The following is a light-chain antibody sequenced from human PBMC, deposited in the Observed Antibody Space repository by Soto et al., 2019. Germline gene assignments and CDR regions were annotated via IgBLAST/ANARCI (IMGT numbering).Light chain of an antibody. J-gene: IGKJ5*01. Sequence: EIVLTQSPGTLSLSPGERATLSCRASQSVSSNLAWYQQKPGQAPRLLIYDASSRSTGRFSGSGSGTDFNLTISRLEPEDFALYYCQQYGSSPPTFGQGTRLEIK. CDR2: DAS. CDR3: QQYGSSPPT. V-gene: IGKV3-20*01. CDR1: QSVSSN.